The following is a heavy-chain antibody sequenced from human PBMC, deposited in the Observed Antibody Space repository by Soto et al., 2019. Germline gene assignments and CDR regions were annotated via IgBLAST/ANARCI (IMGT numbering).Heavy chain of an antibody. Sequence: SETLSLTGTVSGGSISSSSYYWGWIRQPPGKALKWIGSIYYSESTYYNPTLKSRVTISVDTSKNQFSLTLSSVTAVHTAMYYCARRVKPLVLSYFYGMDVWGQGTTVTVSS. V-gene: IGHV4-39*01. CDR2: IYYSEST. J-gene: IGHJ6*02. CDR3: ARRVKPLVLSYFYGMDV. CDR1: GGSISSSSYY. D-gene: IGHD6-6*01.